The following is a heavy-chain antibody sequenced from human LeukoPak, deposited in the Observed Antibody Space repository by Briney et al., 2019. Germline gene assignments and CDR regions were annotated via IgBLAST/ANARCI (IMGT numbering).Heavy chain of an antibody. CDR1: CSSITINYY. CDR2: IYHRSSA. Sequence: SWETLSLTCTVSCSSITINYYWGWIRQPPGKGLEWIGNIYHRSSAYSNPSLTSRITISVDTSKNKFSLKLSAVTAADTAMYYCARAITSGLYYFDDWGQGTLVTVSS. D-gene: IGHD6-19*01. CDR3: ARAITSGLYYFDD. J-gene: IGHJ4*02. V-gene: IGHV4-38-2*02.